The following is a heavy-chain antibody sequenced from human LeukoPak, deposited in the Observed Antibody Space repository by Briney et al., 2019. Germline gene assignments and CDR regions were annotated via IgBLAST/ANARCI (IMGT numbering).Heavy chain of an antibody. CDR1: GFTFSSYS. V-gene: IGHV3-21*01. D-gene: IGHD2-2*01. CDR3: ARGYCSSTSCYGVRDY. J-gene: IGHJ4*02. Sequence: GGSLRLSCAASGFTFSSYSMNWVRQAPGKGLEWVSSISSSSSYIYYADSVKGRFTISRDNAKNSLYLQMNSLRAEDTAVYYCARGYCSSTSCYGVRDYRGQGTLVTVSS. CDR2: ISSSSSYI.